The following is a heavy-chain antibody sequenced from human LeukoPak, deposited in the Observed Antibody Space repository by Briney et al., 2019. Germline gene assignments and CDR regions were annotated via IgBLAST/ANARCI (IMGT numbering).Heavy chain of an antibody. CDR3: ARVISGWYPAGVTNGLERYYFDY. J-gene: IGHJ4*02. V-gene: IGHV4-38-2*02. CDR1: GYSISSGYY. D-gene: IGHD6-19*01. CDR2: IYHSGST. Sequence: NPSETLSLTCTVSGYSISSGYYWGWIRQPPGKGLEWIGSIYHSGSTYYNPSLKSRVTISVDTSKNQFSLKLSSVTAADTAVYYCARVISGWYPAGVTNGLERYYFDYWGQGTLVTVSS.